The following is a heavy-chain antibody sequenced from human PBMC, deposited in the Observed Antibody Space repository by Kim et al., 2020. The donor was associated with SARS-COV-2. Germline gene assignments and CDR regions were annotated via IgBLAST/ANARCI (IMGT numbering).Heavy chain of an antibody. V-gene: IGHV3-13*01. Sequence: GGSLRLSCAASGFTFSSYDMHWVRQATGKGLEWVSAIGTAGDTYYPGSVKGRFTISRENAKNSLYLQMNSLRAGDTAVYYCARGSYGSGREGGYYYYGMDVWGQGTTVTVSS. CDR3: ARGSYGSGREGGYYYYGMDV. J-gene: IGHJ6*02. CDR1: GFTFSSYD. CDR2: IGTAGDT. D-gene: IGHD3-10*01.